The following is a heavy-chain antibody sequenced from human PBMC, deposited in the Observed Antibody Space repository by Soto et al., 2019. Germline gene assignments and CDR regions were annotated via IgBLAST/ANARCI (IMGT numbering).Heavy chain of an antibody. Sequence: VGSLRLCCAASGFTFSSYSMNWVRQAPGKVLEWVSSISSSSSYIYYADSVKGRFTISRDNAKNSLYLQMNSLRDEDTAVYYCARDGRYGSSWYFGWVQGTLVTVSS. D-gene: IGHD6-13*01. CDR1: GFTFSSYS. CDR3: ARDGRYGSSWYFG. CDR2: ISSSSSYI. V-gene: IGHV3-21*01. J-gene: IGHJ4*02.